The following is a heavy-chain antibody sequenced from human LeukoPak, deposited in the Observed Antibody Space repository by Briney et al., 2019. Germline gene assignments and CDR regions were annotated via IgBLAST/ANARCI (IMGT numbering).Heavy chain of an antibody. CDR2: ISGSGDRI. CDR1: GFTFSDYY. Sequence: SGGSLRLSCAASGFTFSDYYMTWIRQAPGEGLEWISYISGSGDRIYYADSVKGRFTISRDNAKNSLYLQLNSLRAEDTAVYYCARDYAWDSYGLVLDSWGQGALVTVSS. V-gene: IGHV3-11*01. J-gene: IGHJ4*02. D-gene: IGHD3-16*02. CDR3: ARDYAWDSYGLVLDS.